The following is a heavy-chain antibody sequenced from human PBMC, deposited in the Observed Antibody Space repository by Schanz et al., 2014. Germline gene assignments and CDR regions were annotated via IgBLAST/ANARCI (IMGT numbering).Heavy chain of an antibody. CDR3: TTAYYSSTYATLDY. J-gene: IGHJ4*02. D-gene: IGHD6-13*01. CDR1: GFTMRNEW. V-gene: IGHV3-15*01. CDR2: IKSRIHGGPT. Sequence: EVQLVESGGGLVKPGGSLRLSCAASGFTMRNEWMSWVRQAPGKGLEWVARIKSRIHGGPTDYAAPVKGRFTISRDDSKRAVYTPVDSLKTESTVLYYCTTAYYSSTYATLDYWGQGTLVTVSS.